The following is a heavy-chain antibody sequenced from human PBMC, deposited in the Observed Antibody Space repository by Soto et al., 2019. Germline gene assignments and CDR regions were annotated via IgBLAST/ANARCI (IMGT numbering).Heavy chain of an antibody. D-gene: IGHD6-13*01. CDR2: IYYSGST. J-gene: IGHJ4*02. Sequence: VQLLESGGGLVQPGGSLRLSCAASGFTFSIYAMSWVRQHPGKGLEWIGYIYYSGSTYYNPSLKSRVTISVDTSKNQFSLKLSSVTAADTAVYYCARESIAAAGTSSFDYWGQGTLVTVSS. CDR3: ARESIAAAGTSSFDY. CDR1: GFTFSIYA. V-gene: IGHV4-31*02.